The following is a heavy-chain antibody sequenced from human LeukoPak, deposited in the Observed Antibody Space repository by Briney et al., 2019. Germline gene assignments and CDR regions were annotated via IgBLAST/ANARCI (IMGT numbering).Heavy chain of an antibody. V-gene: IGHV3-21*01. CDR1: GFTFSSYS. Sequence: GGSLRLSCAASGFTFSSYSMNWVRQAPGKGLEWVSSISSSSSYIYYADSVNGRFTISTDNAKNSLYLQMNSLRAEDTAVYYCARDIVVVVAAQKAFDIWGQGTMVTVSS. CDR3: ARDIVVVVAAQKAFDI. CDR2: ISSSSSYI. D-gene: IGHD2-15*01. J-gene: IGHJ3*02.